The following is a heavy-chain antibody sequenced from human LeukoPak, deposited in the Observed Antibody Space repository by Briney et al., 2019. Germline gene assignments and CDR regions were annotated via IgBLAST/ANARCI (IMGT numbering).Heavy chain of an antibody. CDR2: IKSKIDGETS. V-gene: IGHV3-15*01. CDR1: GLTFTKAW. CDR3: ATDPGEWQPV. Sequence: GGSLRLSCATFGLTFTKAWMSWFRQAPGKGLEWVGRIKSKIDGETSDYAAPVQGRFSISRDDSKNMLYLQMNSLKIEDTAVYYCATDPGEWQPVWGQGSMVTVSS. J-gene: IGHJ3*01. D-gene: IGHD3-16*01.